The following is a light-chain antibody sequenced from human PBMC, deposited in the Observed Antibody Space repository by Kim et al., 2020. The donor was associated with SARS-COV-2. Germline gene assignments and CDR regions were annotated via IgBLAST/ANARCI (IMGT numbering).Light chain of an antibody. CDR3: YSPDSNDNVV. J-gene: IGLJ2*01. CDR1: SLRSYY. CDR2: GKN. Sequence: SSELTQDPAVSVALGQTVRITCQGDSLRSYYATWYQQKPGQAPIVVIYGKNNRPSGIPDRFSGSSSGNTASLTITGTQAGDEADYYCYSPDSNDNVVFGG. V-gene: IGLV3-19*01.